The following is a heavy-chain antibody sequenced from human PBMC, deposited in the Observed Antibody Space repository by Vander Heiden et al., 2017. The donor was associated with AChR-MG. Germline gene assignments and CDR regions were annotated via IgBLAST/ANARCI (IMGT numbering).Heavy chain of an antibody. J-gene: IGHJ4*02. Sequence: QVQLVQSGAEVKKPGSPVKLSCKASGCSFRSYPISWVGKAPGQGLDWMGGVIRIFGTANYAQKCQSRDTITADKSTSTADVTLRSLRSEDTGVYYCASLYPYYYGSGSYRTHQHITDYWGQGTLVTVSS. CDR1: GCSFRSYP. V-gene: IGHV1-69*06. CDR2: VIRIFGTA. D-gene: IGHD3-10*01. CDR3: ASLYPYYYGSGSYRTHQHITDY.